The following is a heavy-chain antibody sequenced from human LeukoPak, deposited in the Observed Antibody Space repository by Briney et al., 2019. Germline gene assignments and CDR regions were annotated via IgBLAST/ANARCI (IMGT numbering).Heavy chain of an antibody. CDR1: GGTFRSCA. V-gene: IGHV1-69*05. J-gene: IGHJ3*02. Sequence: SVKVSCKASGGTFRSCAINWVRQAPGQGLEWMGRIIPIFGTANYAQKFQGRVTITTDESTSTAYMGLSSLRPEDTAVYYCARDEGSDDAFDIWGQGTMVTVSS. CDR3: ARDEGSDDAFDI. CDR2: IIPIFGTA.